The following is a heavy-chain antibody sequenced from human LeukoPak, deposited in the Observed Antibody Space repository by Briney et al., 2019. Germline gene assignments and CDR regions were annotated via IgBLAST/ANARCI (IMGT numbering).Heavy chain of an antibody. J-gene: IGHJ2*01. CDR2: IIPIFGPA. CDR1: GGTFSSYA. Sequence: SVKVSCKASGGTFSSYAISWVRQAPRQGLEWMGGIIPIFGPANYAQKFQGRVTITADESTCTAYMELSSLRSEDTALYYCAKSTYYYGSGEGSNYWYFDLWGRGTLVTVSS. V-gene: IGHV1-69*13. CDR3: AKSTYYYGSGEGSNYWYFDL. D-gene: IGHD3-10*01.